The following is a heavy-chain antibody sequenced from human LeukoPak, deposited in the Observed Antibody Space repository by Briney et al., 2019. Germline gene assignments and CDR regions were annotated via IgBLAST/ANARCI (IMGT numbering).Heavy chain of an antibody. V-gene: IGHV4-30-4*07. Sequence: SETLSLTCAVSGGSISSGGYSWSWIRQPPGKGLEWIGYIYYSGSTYYNPSLKSRVTISVDTSKNQFSLKLSSVTAADTAVYYCARGKNTYYYNMDVWGKGPTVTVSS. CDR2: IYYSGST. CDR3: ARGKNTYYYNMDV. CDR1: GGSISSGGYS. J-gene: IGHJ6*03.